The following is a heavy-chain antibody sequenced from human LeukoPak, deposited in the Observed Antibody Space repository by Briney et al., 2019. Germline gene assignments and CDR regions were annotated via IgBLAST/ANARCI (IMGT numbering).Heavy chain of an antibody. CDR3: ARWDNYGGYDY. J-gene: IGHJ4*02. D-gene: IGHD4-23*01. CDR1: GYTFTSYG. Sequence: ASVKVSCKASGYTFTSYGISWVRQAPGQGLEWMGWISAYNGNTNYAQKFQGRVTMTRDTSISTAYMELSRLRSDDTAVYYCARWDNYGGYDYWGQGTLVTVSS. V-gene: IGHV1-18*01. CDR2: ISAYNGNT.